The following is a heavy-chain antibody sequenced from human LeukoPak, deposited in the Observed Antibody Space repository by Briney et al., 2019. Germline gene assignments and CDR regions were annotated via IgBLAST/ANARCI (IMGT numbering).Heavy chain of an antibody. D-gene: IGHD2-15*01. CDR2: TIPIFGTA. CDR1: GGTFSSYA. V-gene: IGHV1-69*13. Sequence: ASVKVSCKASGGTFSSYAISWVRQAPGQGLEWMGGTIPIFGTANYAQKFQGRVTITADESTSTAYMELSSLRSEDTAVYYCASNGYCSGGSCAFDYWGQGTLVTVSS. J-gene: IGHJ4*02. CDR3: ASNGYCSGGSCAFDY.